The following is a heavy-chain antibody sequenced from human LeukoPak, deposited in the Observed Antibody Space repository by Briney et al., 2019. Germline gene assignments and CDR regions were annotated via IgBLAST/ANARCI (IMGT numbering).Heavy chain of an antibody. J-gene: IGHJ5*02. D-gene: IGHD6-6*01. CDR1: GGSISSSRYY. Sequence: SETLSLTCTVSGGSISSSRYYWGWIRQPPGKGLEWIGSIFYSGSTYYNPSLKSRVTISVDTSKNQCSLKLSSVTVADTAVYYCARHLGQQLVPGWFDPWGQGTLVTVSS. V-gene: IGHV4-39*01. CDR3: ARHLGQQLVPGWFDP. CDR2: IFYSGST.